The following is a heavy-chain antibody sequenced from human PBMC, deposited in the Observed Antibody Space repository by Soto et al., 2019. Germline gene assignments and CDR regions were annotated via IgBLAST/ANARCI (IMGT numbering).Heavy chain of an antibody. V-gene: IGHV3-23*01. Sequence: SLRLSCAASGFTFSSYAMSWVRQAPGKGLEWVSAISGSGGSTYYADSVKGRFTISRDNSKNTLYLQMNSLRAEDTAVYYCAKLRSAYTYYDILTGPLAFDYWGQGTLVTVSS. J-gene: IGHJ4*02. CDR3: AKLRSAYTYYDILTGPLAFDY. CDR2: ISGSGGST. D-gene: IGHD3-9*01. CDR1: GFTFSSYA.